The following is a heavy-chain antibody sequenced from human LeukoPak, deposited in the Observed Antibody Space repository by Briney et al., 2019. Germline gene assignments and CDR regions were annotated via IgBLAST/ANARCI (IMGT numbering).Heavy chain of an antibody. CDR2: IYYSGST. CDR3: ARDRPRGPLGLDI. CDR1: GGSISSGDYY. D-gene: IGHD1-14*01. Sequence: SQTLSLTGTVSGGSISSGDYYWSWIRQPPGKGLEWIGYIYYSGSTYYNPSLKSRVTISVDTSKNQFSLKLSSVTAADTAVYYCARDRPRGPLGLDIWGQGTMVTVSS. J-gene: IGHJ3*02. V-gene: IGHV4-30-4*01.